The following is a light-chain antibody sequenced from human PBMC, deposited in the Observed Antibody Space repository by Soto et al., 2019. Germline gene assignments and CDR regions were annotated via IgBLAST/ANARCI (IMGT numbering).Light chain of an antibody. Sequence: EIVLTQSPGTLSLSPGQRATLSCRASQIVSSSYLAWYQQKPGQAPRLLIYGASSRATGIPDRFSGSGSGTDFTLTINRLKPEDFAGYYCQQYHSSIWTFGQGTKVEVK. V-gene: IGKV3-20*01. CDR1: QIVSSSY. CDR3: QQYHSSIWT. CDR2: GAS. J-gene: IGKJ1*01.